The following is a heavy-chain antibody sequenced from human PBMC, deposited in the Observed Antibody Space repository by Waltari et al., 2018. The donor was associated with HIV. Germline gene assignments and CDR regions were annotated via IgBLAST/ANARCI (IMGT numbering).Heavy chain of an antibody. J-gene: IGHJ1*01. Sequence: EVQLVESGGGLVKPGGSLRLSCVASGFSFSNAWMSWVRQGPGKWLEWGGSIKSKADGGTTEYAANGKGRITISRDDSKNTLYLKMNSLKTEDIAVYYCTVRTIVGALQHWGQGTLVTVSS. V-gene: IGHV3-15*01. CDR1: GFSFSNAW. CDR3: TVRTIVGALQH. D-gene: IGHD3-3*01. CDR2: IKSKADGGTT.